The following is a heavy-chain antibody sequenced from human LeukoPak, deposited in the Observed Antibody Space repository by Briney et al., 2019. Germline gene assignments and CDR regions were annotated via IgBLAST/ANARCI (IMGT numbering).Heavy chain of an antibody. D-gene: IGHD3-10*02. CDR3: AELGITMIGGV. Sequence: GGSLRLSCAASGFIFGDYEMNWVRQAPGKGLEWVSYISSSGSTIYYADSVKGRFTISRDNAKNSLYLQMNSLRAEDTAVYYCAELGITMIGGVWGKGTTVTISS. CDR2: ISSSGSTI. J-gene: IGHJ6*04. V-gene: IGHV3-48*03. CDR1: GFIFGDYE.